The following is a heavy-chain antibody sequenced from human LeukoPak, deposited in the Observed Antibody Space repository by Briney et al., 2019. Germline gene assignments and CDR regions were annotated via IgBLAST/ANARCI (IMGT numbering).Heavy chain of an antibody. CDR3: ARGYSGYDWRVNWFDP. V-gene: IGHV3-21*01. J-gene: IGHJ5*02. CDR2: ISSSSSYI. D-gene: IGHD5-12*01. Sequence: PGGSLRLSCAASGFTFSSYSMNWVRQAPGKGLEWVSSISSSSSYIYYADSVKGRLTISRDNAKNSLYLQMNSLRAEDTAVYYCARGYSGYDWRVNWFDPWGQGTLVTVSS. CDR1: GFTFSSYS.